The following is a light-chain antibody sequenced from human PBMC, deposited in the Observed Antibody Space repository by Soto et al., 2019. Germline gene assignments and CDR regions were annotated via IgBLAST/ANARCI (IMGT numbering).Light chain of an antibody. J-gene: IGLJ1*01. Sequence: QSALTQPASVSGSPGQSITISCTGSSSDVGNYKYVSWNQQHPGKAPKLIIYEVSNRPSGVSNRFSGSKSGNTASLTLSGLQAEDEAEYYCTSFSNSTYVFGTGTKLTVL. CDR2: EVS. CDR1: SSDVGNYKY. CDR3: TSFSNSTYV. V-gene: IGLV2-14*01.